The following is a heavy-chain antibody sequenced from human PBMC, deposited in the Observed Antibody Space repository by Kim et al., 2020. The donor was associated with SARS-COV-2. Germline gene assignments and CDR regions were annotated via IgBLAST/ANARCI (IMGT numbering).Heavy chain of an antibody. J-gene: IGHJ4*02. V-gene: IGHV4-34*01. D-gene: IGHD6-19*01. Sequence: SETLSLTCAVYGGSFSGYYWSWIRQPPGKGLEWIGEINHSGSTNYNPSLKSRVTISVDTSKNQFSLKLSSVTAADTAVYYCARRRYSSGQYYFDYWGQGTLVTVSS. CDR2: INHSGST. CDR1: GGSFSGYY. CDR3: ARRRYSSGQYYFDY.